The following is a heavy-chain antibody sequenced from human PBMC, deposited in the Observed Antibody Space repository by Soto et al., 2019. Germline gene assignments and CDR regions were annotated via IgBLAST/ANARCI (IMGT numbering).Heavy chain of an antibody. CDR2: FDPEDGET. CDR1: GYSLSTLS. J-gene: IGHJ4*02. CDR3: ATDAGGMPRTDGSLFDY. Sequence: QVQLVQSGAEVKKPGASVRVSCKVSGYSLSTLSIHWVRQAPGKGLEWVGGFDPEDGETIYTQKLQGRVTMTEDTSTDTAYMELSGLISEDTAVYFCATDAGGMPRTDGSLFDYWGQGTLVIVSS. D-gene: IGHD3-16*01. V-gene: IGHV1-24*01.